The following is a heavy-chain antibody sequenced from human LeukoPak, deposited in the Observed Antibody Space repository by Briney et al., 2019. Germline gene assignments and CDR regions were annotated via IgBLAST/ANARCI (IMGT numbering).Heavy chain of an antibody. V-gene: IGHV3-15*01. CDR2: IKRKSDGGTT. D-gene: IGHD6-13*01. J-gene: IGHJ4*02. CDR1: GFTFSDYY. Sequence: GGSLRLSCAASGFTFSDYYMSWIRQAPGKGLECVGRIKRKSDGGTTDYAAPVKGRFTISRDDSRNTLYLQMNSLKTEDTAVYYCAKAEAGDSSPSEGYDYWGQGTLVTVSS. CDR3: AKAEAGDSSPSEGYDY.